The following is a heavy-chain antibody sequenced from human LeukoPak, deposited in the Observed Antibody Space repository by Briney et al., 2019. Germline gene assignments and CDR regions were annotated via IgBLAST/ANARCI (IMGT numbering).Heavy chain of an antibody. D-gene: IGHD5-18*01. J-gene: IGHJ4*02. CDR2: ISYSGSTT. CDR3: ARHEYSYGYAVAPFDY. Sequence: SETLSLTCTVPGGSISSSSVYWGWIRQPPGKGLEWIATISYSGSTTSYNPSLKSRVTISVDTSKNQFSLKLSSVTAADAAVYYCARHEYSYGYAVAPFDYWGQGTLVTVSS. V-gene: IGHV4-39*01. CDR1: GGSISSSSVY.